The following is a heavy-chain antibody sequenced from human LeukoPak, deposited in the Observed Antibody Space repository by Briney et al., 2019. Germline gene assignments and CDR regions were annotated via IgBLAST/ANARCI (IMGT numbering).Heavy chain of an antibody. CDR2: ISSSSSST. Sequence: GGSLRLSCAASGFTFSDYYMSWMRQAPGKGLECISYISSSSSSTKYADSVKGRFTISRDNAKNSLYLRMNSLRAEDTAVYYCARGTGEVGTITDAFDIWGQGTMVTVSS. D-gene: IGHD1-14*01. J-gene: IGHJ3*02. CDR1: GFTFSDYY. V-gene: IGHV3-11*06. CDR3: ARGTGEVGTITDAFDI.